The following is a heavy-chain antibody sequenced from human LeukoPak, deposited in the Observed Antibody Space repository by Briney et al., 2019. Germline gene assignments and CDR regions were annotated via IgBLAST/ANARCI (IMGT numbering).Heavy chain of an antibody. J-gene: IGHJ4*02. Sequence: VSVKVSRKASGYTFTSYYMHWVRQAPGQGLEWMGIINPSGGSTSYAQKFQGRVTMTRDMSTSTVYMELSSLRSEDTAVYYCARGTLMVYASPAYYFDYWGQGTLVTVSS. D-gene: IGHD2-8*01. CDR1: GYTFTSYY. CDR2: INPSGGST. CDR3: ARGTLMVYASPAYYFDY. V-gene: IGHV1-46*01.